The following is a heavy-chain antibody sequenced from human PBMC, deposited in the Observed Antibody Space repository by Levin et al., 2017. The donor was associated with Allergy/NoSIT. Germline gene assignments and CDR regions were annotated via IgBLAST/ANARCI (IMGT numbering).Heavy chain of an antibody. D-gene: IGHD3-10*01. Sequence: SCVGSGFSISTYGMTWVRQAPGKGLEWVSSIGGDDGYTYYADSVKGRFTISRDSSKTTLYLQMYKLSADDTPVYYCAVLPRFDYWGRGSLVNVSS. CDR2: IGGDDGYT. J-gene: IGHJ4*02. CDR1: GFSISTYG. V-gene: IGHV3-23*01. CDR3: AVLPRFDY.